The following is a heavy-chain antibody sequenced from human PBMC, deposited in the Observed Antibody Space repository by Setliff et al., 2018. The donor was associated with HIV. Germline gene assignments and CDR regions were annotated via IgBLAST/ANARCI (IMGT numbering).Heavy chain of an antibody. CDR2: VNSDGSTT. J-gene: IGHJ4*02. V-gene: IGHV3-74*01. Sequence: GGSLRLSCAASGFTFTDYWMHWVRQVPGKGLVWVSRVNSDGSTTSYADSVEGRFTISRDNAKNTLYLQMNSLRAEDTAVYYCARDRPVDYGDYYFDYWGQGTLVTVSS. CDR1: GFTFTDYW. CDR3: ARDRPVDYGDYYFDY. D-gene: IGHD4-17*01.